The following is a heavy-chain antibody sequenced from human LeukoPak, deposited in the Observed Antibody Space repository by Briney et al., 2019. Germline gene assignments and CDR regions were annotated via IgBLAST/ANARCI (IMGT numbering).Heavy chain of an antibody. J-gene: IGHJ4*02. V-gene: IGHV3-21*01. D-gene: IGHD5-12*01. Sequence: GGSLRLSCAASGFPFSSYSMNWVRKAPGKGLEWVSSISSSSSYIYYADSVKGRFTISRDNAKNSLYLQMNSLRAEDTAVYYCARSSGYDSPLYYWGQGTLVTVSS. CDR1: GFPFSSYS. CDR3: ARSSGYDSPLYY. CDR2: ISSSSSYI.